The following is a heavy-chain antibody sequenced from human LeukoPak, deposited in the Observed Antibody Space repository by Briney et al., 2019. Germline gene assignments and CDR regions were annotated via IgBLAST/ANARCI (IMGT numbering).Heavy chain of an antibody. CDR1: GFTFQNYW. V-gene: IGHV3-7*03. J-gene: IGHJ4*02. CDR2: INEDGSDK. Sequence: GGSLRLSRAASGFTFQNYWMNWVRQAPGKGLEWVANINEDGSDKYYVDSVKGRFTISRDNAKNSLYLQMNSLRAEDTALYYCAKADYYDSSGRTYYFDYWGQGTLVTVSS. CDR3: AKADYYDSSGRTYYFDY. D-gene: IGHD3-22*01.